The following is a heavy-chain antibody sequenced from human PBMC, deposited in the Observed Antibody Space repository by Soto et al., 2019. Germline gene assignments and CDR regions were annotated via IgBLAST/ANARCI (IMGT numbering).Heavy chain of an antibody. J-gene: IGHJ5*02. V-gene: IGHV3-23*01. D-gene: IGHD4-17*01. CDR2: ISVGDTYT. CDR1: GFTFSSYA. CDR3: AKSLSVTTTWFDA. Sequence: EVPLLESGGGLVQPGGSLRLSCAASGFTFSSYAMRWVRQAPGKGLEWVSSISVGDTYTYSADSVKGRFTISRDDSKNTLYLQMNSLRAEDTATYYCAKSLSVTTTWFDAWGQGSLVTVSS.